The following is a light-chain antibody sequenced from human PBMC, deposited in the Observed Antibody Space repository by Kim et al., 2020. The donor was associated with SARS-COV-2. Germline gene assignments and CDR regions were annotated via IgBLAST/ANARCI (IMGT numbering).Light chain of an antibody. V-gene: IGLV3-19*01. CDR1: SLRSYY. CDR3: NSRDSSGTVV. J-gene: IGLJ2*01. CDR2: GKN. Sequence: SSELTQDPAVSVALGQTVRITCQGDSLRSYYASWYQQKPGQAPVLVIYGKNNRPSGIPDRFSGPSSGNTASLTITGAQAEDEADYYCNSRDSSGTVVFGGGTQLTVL.